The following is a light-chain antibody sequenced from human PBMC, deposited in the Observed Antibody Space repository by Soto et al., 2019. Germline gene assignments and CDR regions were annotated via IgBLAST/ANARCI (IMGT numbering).Light chain of an antibody. CDR2: NAS. V-gene: IGKV1-39*01. CDR1: QSISNH. J-gene: IGKJ1*01. Sequence: DRVIITGLASQSISNHLNWYQQKPGKAPKLLIYNASSLESGVPSRFSGSGSWTDFTLTISSLQPEDFATYFCQQAFSAEWTFGQGTKVDIK. CDR3: QQAFSAEWT.